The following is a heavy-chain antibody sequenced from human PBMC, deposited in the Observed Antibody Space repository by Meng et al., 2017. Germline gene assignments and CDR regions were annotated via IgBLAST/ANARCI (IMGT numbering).Heavy chain of an antibody. CDR3: ATDLYRDWFNP. D-gene: IGHD1-26*01. CDR2: VDPEDGET. V-gene: IGHV1-69-2*01. Sequence: EVQVVRSGAEVKTPGANVKISCKVSRYTFTDYYMHWVQQAPGKGLEWMGLVDPEDGETIYAETFQGRVTITADTSTGTAYMELSSLRSEDTAVYYCATDLYRDWFNPWGQGTLVTVSS. J-gene: IGHJ5*02. CDR1: RYTFTDYY.